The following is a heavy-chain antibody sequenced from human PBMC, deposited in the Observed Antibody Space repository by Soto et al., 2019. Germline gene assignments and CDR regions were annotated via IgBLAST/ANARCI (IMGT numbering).Heavy chain of an antibody. J-gene: IGHJ4*02. CDR3: NTGPFEGRDGYNYGIFDF. Sequence: PGGSLRLSCAASGFTFNNAWMNWVRQAPGKGLEWVGRIKTKTDGGTTDFAAPVKGRFTISRDDSKNTVYLQMNSLKTEDTAVYYCNTGPFEGRDGYNYGIFDFWGQGTLVTVSS. V-gene: IGHV3-15*07. CDR2: IKTKTDGGTT. CDR1: GFTFNNAW. D-gene: IGHD5-12*01.